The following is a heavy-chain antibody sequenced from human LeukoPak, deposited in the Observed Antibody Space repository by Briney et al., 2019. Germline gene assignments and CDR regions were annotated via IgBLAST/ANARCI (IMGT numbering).Heavy chain of an antibody. V-gene: IGHV4-59*11. Sequence: SETLSLTCTVSGGSMTTHHWNWVRQTPGKGLEWIGYVFDSGRTKENPSLKSRVTLSADTSKNQLSLRLSSVTAADTAVYYCTTIKRGNIFGYFDFWGQGILVTVSS. D-gene: IGHD5-18*01. CDR2: VFDSGRT. CDR1: GGSMTTHH. CDR3: TTIKRGNIFGYFDF. J-gene: IGHJ4*02.